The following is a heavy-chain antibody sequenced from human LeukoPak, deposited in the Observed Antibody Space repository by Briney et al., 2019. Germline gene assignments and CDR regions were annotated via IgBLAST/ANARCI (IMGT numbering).Heavy chain of an antibody. CDR2: ILLNFNTT. CDR3: AGDYFDSNGYYYYFNQ. J-gene: IGHJ4*02. CDR1: GGTFSSFS. Sequence: ASVKVSCKASGGTFSSFSINWVRQAPGQGLEWMGGILLNFNTTNYAQKFQGRVTITADETTSTVFMELSSLRSEDTAVYYCAGDYFDSNGYYYYFNQWGQGTLVTVSS. V-gene: IGHV1-69*13. D-gene: IGHD3-22*01.